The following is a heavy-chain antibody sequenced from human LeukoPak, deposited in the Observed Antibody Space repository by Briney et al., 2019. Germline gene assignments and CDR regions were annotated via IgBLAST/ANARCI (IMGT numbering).Heavy chain of an antibody. D-gene: IGHD2-2*01. CDR1: GFTFSSYW. CDR3: ARGIVVGRNWFDP. V-gene: IGHV3-74*01. CDR2: INSDGSST. Sequence: QTGGSLRLSCAASGFTFSSYWMHWVRQAPGKGLVWVSRINSDGSSTSYADSGKGRFTISRDNAKNTLYLQMNSLRAEDTAVYYCARGIVVGRNWFDPWGQGTLVTVSS. J-gene: IGHJ5*02.